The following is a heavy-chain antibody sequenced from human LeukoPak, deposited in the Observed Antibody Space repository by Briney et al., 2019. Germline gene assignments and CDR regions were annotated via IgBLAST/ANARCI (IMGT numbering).Heavy chain of an antibody. V-gene: IGHV1-46*01. J-gene: IGHJ1*01. CDR1: GYTFTSYY. CDR3: ARSDPEAAPQH. CDR2: TNPSGGST. Sequence: ASVKVSCKASGYTFTSYYMHWVRQAPGQGLEWMGITNPSGGSTSYAQKFQGRVTMTRDTSTSTVYMELSSLRSEDTAVYYCARSDPEAAPQHWGQGTLVTVSS. D-gene: IGHD6-6*01.